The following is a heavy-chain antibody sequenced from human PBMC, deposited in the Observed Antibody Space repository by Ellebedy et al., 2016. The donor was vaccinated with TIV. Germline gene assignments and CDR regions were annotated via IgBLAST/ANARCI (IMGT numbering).Heavy chain of an antibody. D-gene: IGHD3-22*01. CDR2: ISWNSAGI. Sequence: GGSLRLXXAASGFTFDDYAMHWVRQAPGKGLEWVSGISWNSAGIGYADSVKGRFTISRDNAKKSLYLQMNRLRPEDTALYYCAKDAYSSFPDSSGYYDYWGQGTLVTVSS. J-gene: IGHJ4*02. V-gene: IGHV3-9*01. CDR3: AKDAYSSFPDSSGYYDY. CDR1: GFTFDDYA.